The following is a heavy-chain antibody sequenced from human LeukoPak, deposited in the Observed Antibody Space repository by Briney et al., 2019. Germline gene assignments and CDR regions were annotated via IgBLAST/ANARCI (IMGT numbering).Heavy chain of an antibody. Sequence: ETLSLTCTVSGDSVSSSSSYWGWIRQPPGKGLEWVSSISSSSSYIYYADSVKGRFTISRDNAKNSLYLQMNSLRAEDTAVYYCARTPYSTRSIRGLQLYYFDYWGQGTLVTVSS. J-gene: IGHJ4*02. CDR3: ARTPYSTRSIRGLQLYYFDY. CDR1: GDSVSSSS. V-gene: IGHV3-21*01. CDR2: ISSSSSYI. D-gene: IGHD6-13*01.